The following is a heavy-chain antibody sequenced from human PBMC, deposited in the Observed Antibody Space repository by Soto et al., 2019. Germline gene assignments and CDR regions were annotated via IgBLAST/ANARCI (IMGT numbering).Heavy chain of an antibody. J-gene: IGHJ5*02. CDR3: ARDRTIAAPGTGRWLDP. CDR1: GGSISSGGYY. V-gene: IGHV4-31*03. Sequence: PSETLSLTCTVSGGSISSGGYYWSWIRQHPGKGLEWIGYIYYSGSTYYNPSLKSRVTISVDTSKNQFSLKLSSVTAADTAVYYCARDRTIAAPGTGRWLDPWGQATLVTVSS. D-gene: IGHD6-13*01. CDR2: IYYSGST.